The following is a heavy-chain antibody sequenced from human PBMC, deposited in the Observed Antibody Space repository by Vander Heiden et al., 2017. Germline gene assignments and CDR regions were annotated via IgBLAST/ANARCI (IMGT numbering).Heavy chain of an antibody. Sequence: QVQLVQSGAEVKKPGASVKVSCKASGYTFTSYYMHWVRQAPGQGLEWMGIINPSGGGTSYAQKFQGRVTVTRDTSTSTVYMELSSLRSEDTAVYYCARRAGWYLDLWGRGTLVTVSS. J-gene: IGHJ2*01. CDR2: INPSGGGT. CDR3: ARRAGWYLDL. CDR1: GYTFTSYY. V-gene: IGHV1-46*01.